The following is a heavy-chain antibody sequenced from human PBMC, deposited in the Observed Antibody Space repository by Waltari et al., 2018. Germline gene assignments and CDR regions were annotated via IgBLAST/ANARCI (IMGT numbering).Heavy chain of an antibody. D-gene: IGHD4-17*01. J-gene: IGHJ4*02. Sequence: EVQLVESGGGLVQPGGSLRLSCAASGFTFSSYSMNWVRQAPGKGLEWVSYISISSRTIYYADSVKGRFTISRDNAKNSLYLQMNSLRAEDTAVYYCAMGPSLYGDYVPGDYWGQGTLVTVSS. CDR1: GFTFSSYS. CDR2: ISISSRTI. CDR3: AMGPSLYGDYVPGDY. V-gene: IGHV3-48*04.